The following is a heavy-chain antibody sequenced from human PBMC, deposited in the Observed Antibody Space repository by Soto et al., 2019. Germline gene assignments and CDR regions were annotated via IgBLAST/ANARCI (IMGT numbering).Heavy chain of an antibody. CDR1: GYTLSSYG. D-gene: IGHD2-2*01. J-gene: IGHJ6*02. V-gene: IGHV1-18*01. Sequence: GASVKVSCKASGYTLSSYGFSWVRQAPGQGLEWMGWISSYNGNTRYAQKFQGRVTLTTDTSTSTGYMDLRDLRSDDTAIYYCARDRGVVIPAVTYGMDVWGQGTTVTVSS. CDR3: ARDRGVVIPAVTYGMDV. CDR2: ISSYNGNT.